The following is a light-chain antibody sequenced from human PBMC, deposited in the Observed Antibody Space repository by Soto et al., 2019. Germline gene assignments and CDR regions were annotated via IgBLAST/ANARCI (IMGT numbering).Light chain of an antibody. V-gene: IGLV1-40*01. Sequence: QSVLTQPPSVSGAPGDRVTISCTGNSSNNGAGYDVHWYQHLPGTAPKLLIYVNNNRPSGVPDRFSGSKSGTSSSLAITGLRAEDEAGYYCQSYDSSLRGVFGAGTKVTV. CDR2: VNN. J-gene: IGLJ1*01. CDR1: SSNNGAGYD. CDR3: QSYDSSLRGV.